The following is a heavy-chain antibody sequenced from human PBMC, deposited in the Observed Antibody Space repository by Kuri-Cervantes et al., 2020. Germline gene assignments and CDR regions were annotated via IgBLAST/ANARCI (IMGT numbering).Heavy chain of an antibody. D-gene: IGHD6-25*01. J-gene: IGHJ6*02. CDR1: GFTFSSYA. CDR3: ARDRLVSSGIYYYYGMDV. Sequence: GESLKISCAASGFTFSSYAMNWVRQAPGKGLEWVSSISSDSSYRYYADSVKGRFSISRDSAKNSMYLQMNSLRAEDTAVYYRARDRLVSSGIYYYYGMDVWGQGTTVTVSS. CDR2: ISSDSSYR. V-gene: IGHV3-21*01.